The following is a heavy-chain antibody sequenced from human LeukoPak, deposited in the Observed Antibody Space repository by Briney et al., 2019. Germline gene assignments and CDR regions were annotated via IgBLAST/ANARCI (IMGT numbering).Heavy chain of an antibody. J-gene: IGHJ4*02. D-gene: IGHD6-19*01. V-gene: IGHV3-33*01. Sequence: TGGSLRLSCAASGFTFRSYGMHWVRQAPGKGLEWVAVIWYDGSNKYYADSVKGRFTVSRDNSKNTLHLQMNSLRAEDTAVYYCATAVASSSGWYADYWGQGTLVTVSS. CDR2: IWYDGSNK. CDR1: GFTFRSYG. CDR3: ATAVASSSGWYADY.